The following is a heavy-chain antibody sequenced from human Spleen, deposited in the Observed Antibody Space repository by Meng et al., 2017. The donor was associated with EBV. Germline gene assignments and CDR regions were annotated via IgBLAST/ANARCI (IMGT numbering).Heavy chain of an antibody. V-gene: IGHV4-39*02. CDR2: IYYNGST. D-gene: IGHD4-17*01. J-gene: IGHJ4*02. CDR3: ARDMTTVTTGFDY. Sequence: QLQLQESGPGLVKPSETLSLTCTVSDGSISSSIYYWGWIRQPPGKGLAWIGSIYYNGSTYYNPSLKSRVTISVDTSKNQISLKLSSLTAADTAVYYCARDMTTVTTGFDYWGQGTLVTVSS. CDR1: DGSISSSIYY.